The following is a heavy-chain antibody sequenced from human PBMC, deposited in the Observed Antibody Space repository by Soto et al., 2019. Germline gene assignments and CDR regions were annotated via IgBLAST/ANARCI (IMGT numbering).Heavy chain of an antibody. Sequence: GGSLRLSCAASGFTFSSYGMHWVRQAPGKGLEWVAVISYDGSNKYYADSVKGRFTISRDNSKNTLYLQMNSLRAEDTAVYYCAKDLSSGSLTIPFDYWGQGTLVTVSS. CDR3: AKDLSSGSLTIPFDY. CDR1: GFTFSSYG. CDR2: ISYDGSNK. J-gene: IGHJ4*02. D-gene: IGHD3-10*01. V-gene: IGHV3-30*18.